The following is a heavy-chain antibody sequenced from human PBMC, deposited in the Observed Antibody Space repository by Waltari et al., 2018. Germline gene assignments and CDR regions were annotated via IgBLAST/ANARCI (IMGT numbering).Heavy chain of an antibody. J-gene: IGHJ4*02. V-gene: IGHV3-9*01. CDR3: AKREGRSRSHYFDY. CDR1: GLTFDDEA. Sequence: EVQLVESGGGVVQPGRSLRLPCAASGLTFDDEAMHWVRQAPGKGLEWVSGISWNSGTRVYAASVKGRFTISRDSAKNSLYLQMNSLSAEDTAFYYCAKREGRSRSHYFDYWGQGTLVTVSS. CDR2: ISWNSGTR.